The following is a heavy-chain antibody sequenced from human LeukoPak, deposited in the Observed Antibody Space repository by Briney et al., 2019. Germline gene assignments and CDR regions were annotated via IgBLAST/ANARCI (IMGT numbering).Heavy chain of an antibody. CDR1: GFTFNKFW. J-gene: IGHJ4*02. CDR3: ARVSGDRDY. CDR2: ISSSSSYI. D-gene: IGHD4-17*01. V-gene: IGHV3-21*01. Sequence: PGGSLRLSCAASGFTFNKFWMTWVRQAPGKGLEWVSSISSSSSYIYYADSVKGRFTISRDNAKNSLYLQMNSLRAEDTAVYYCARVSGDRDYWGQGTLVTVSS.